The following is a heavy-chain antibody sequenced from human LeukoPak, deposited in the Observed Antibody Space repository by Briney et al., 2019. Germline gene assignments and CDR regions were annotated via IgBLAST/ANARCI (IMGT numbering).Heavy chain of an antibody. J-gene: IGHJ4*02. Sequence: GGSLRLSCAASGFTVGSNYMSWVRQAPGKGLEWVSVIYSGGSTYYADSVKGRFTISRDNSKNTLYLQMNSLRAEDTAVYYCARVRTRLTYFYWGQGTLVTVSS. CDR3: ARVRTRLTYFY. V-gene: IGHV3-53*01. CDR2: IYSGGST. CDR1: GFTVGSNY. D-gene: IGHD1-14*01.